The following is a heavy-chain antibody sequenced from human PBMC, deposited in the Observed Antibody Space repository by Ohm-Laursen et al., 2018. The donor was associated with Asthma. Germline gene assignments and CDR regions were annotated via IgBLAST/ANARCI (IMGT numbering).Heavy chain of an antibody. Sequence: SDTLSLTCAVSGDSISSGNNYWSWIRQHPGKGLEWIGYIYYSGLTYSNPSLRSRVSISVDTSKNQFSLKLSPVTAADTAVYYCARGTFYYESTGYYFFDHWGQGALVTVSS. D-gene: IGHD3-22*01. CDR3: ARGTFYYESTGYYFFDH. CDR2: IYYSGLT. J-gene: IGHJ4*02. V-gene: IGHV4-31*11. CDR1: GDSISSGNNY.